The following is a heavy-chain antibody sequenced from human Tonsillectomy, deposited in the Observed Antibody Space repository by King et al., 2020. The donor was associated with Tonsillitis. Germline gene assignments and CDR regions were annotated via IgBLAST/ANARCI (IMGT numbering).Heavy chain of an antibody. V-gene: IGHV4-39*07. CDR3: ARHPIWWSDRRSVWFDP. D-gene: IGHD2-8*02. J-gene: IGHJ5*01. CDR1: GDSISSDNYF. CDR2: ILHSGST. Sequence: QLQESGPGLVKPSETLSLSCTVSGDSISSDNYFWGWIRQPPGQGLEWIASILHSGSTYYNPSLESRVTLPVDTSKNRFSLKVRSVTAADTAMYYCARHPIWWSDRRSVWFDPWGQGILVTVSS.